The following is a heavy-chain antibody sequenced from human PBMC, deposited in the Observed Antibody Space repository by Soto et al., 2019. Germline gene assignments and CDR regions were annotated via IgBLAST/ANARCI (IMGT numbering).Heavy chain of an antibody. CDR3: ARIVVAGITYYFDS. Sequence: QITLKESGPTLVKPTQTLTLTCTFSGFSLSSSGVGVGWIRQPPGKALEWLTFIYWDDDKRYSPSLKSRLTITKDTSKIQVVLTLTNMDPVDTATYCSARIVVAGITYYFDSWGQGTLLTVSS. CDR1: GFSLSSSGVG. D-gene: IGHD2-15*01. CDR2: IYWDDDK. J-gene: IGHJ4*02. V-gene: IGHV2-5*02.